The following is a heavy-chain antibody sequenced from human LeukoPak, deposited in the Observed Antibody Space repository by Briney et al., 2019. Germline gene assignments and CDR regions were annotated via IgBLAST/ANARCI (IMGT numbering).Heavy chain of an antibody. Sequence: GGSLRLSCAVSGFTFSSYGMHWVRQAPGKGLEWVAVIWYDGSNKYYADSVKGRFIISRDNSKNTLYLQMNSLRAEDTAVYYCAKGQGYYDSSSPNSFDYWGQGTLVTVSS. CDR1: GFTFSSYG. CDR2: IWYDGSNK. V-gene: IGHV3-33*06. D-gene: IGHD3-22*01. J-gene: IGHJ4*02. CDR3: AKGQGYYDSSSPNSFDY.